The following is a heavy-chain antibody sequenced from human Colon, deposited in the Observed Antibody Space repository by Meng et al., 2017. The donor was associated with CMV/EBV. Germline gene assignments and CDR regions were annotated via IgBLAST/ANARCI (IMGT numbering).Heavy chain of an antibody. J-gene: IGHJ3*02. CDR1: GFTFDSYA. D-gene: IGHD2-2*02. V-gene: IGHV3-7*01. CDR2: IKQDGSEK. Sequence: GGSLRLSCAASGFTFDSYAMTWVRQAPGKGLEWVANIKQDGSEKYYVDSVKGRFTISRDNAKNSLYLQMNSLRAEDTAVYYCHAAAILAFDIWGQGTMVTVSS. CDR3: HAAAILAFDI.